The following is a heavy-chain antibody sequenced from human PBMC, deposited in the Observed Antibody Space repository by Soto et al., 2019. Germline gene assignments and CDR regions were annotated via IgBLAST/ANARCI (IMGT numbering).Heavy chain of an antibody. Sequence: GGSLRLSCAASGFIFSTYAMCWIRQAPGKGLEWVSGISDSGSRTFYADPVKGRFTISRDNSKNTLFLHMDSLRAEDTALYYCAKVKDAVVLTTNFETWGQGTLVTVSS. CDR3: AKVKDAVVLTTNFET. D-gene: IGHD3-3*01. V-gene: IGHV3-23*01. CDR1: GFIFSTYA. J-gene: IGHJ4*02. CDR2: ISDSGSRT.